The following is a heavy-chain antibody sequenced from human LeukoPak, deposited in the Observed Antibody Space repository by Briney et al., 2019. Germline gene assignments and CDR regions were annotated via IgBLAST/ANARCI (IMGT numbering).Heavy chain of an antibody. CDR3: AREGYGDYALDY. V-gene: IGHV3-48*01. CDR2: ISSSSSTI. J-gene: IGHJ4*02. CDR1: GFTFSSSA. D-gene: IGHD4-17*01. Sequence: GGSLRLSCAASGFTFSSSAMSWVRQAPGKGLEWVSSISSSSSTIYYADSVKGRFTISRDNAKNSLYLQMNSLRAEDTAVYYCAREGYGDYALDYWGQGTLVTVSS.